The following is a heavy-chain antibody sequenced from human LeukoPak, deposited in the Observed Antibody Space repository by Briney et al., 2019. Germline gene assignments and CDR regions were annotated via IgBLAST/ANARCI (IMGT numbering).Heavy chain of an antibody. V-gene: IGHV5-51*01. J-gene: IGHJ6*03. CDR1: GYSFTSYW. CDR3: ARFRSSYYYYMDV. CDR2: IYPGDSDT. Sequence: GESLKISCKGSGYSFTSYWIGWVRQMPGKGLEWMGIIYPGDSDTRYSPSFQGQVTISADKSISTAYLQWSSLRASDTAMYYCARFRSSYYYYMDVWGKGTTVTVSS.